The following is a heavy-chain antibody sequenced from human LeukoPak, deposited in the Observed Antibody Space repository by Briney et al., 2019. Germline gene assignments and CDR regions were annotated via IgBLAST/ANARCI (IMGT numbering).Heavy chain of an antibody. V-gene: IGHV4-59*02. CDR1: GGSVSSYY. Sequence: PSETLSLTCTVSGGSVSSYYWSWIRQPPGKGVEWIGSIYYSGSTNYNPSLKSRVTISVDTSKNQFSLKLTSVTAADTAVYYCARDRWRLQPDYRGPGILVTVSS. CDR3: ARDRWRLQPDY. J-gene: IGHJ4*02. CDR2: IYYSGST. D-gene: IGHD5-24*01.